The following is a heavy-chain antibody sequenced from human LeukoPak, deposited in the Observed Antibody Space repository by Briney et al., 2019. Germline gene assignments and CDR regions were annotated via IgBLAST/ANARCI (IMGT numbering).Heavy chain of an antibody. J-gene: IGHJ5*02. V-gene: IGHV4-31*03. D-gene: IGHD3/OR15-3a*01. CDR1: GGSISSGGYY. CDR3: ARDGPYNWFDP. CDR2: IYYSGST. Sequence: SETLSLTGTVSGGSISSGGYYWSWIRQHPVKGLEWIGYIYYSGSTYYNPSLKSRVTISVDTSKNQFSLKLSSVTAADTAIYYCARDGPYNWFDPWGQGTLVTVSS.